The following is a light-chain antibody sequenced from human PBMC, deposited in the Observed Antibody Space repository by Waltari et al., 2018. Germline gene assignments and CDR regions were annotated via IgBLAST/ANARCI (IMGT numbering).Light chain of an antibody. CDR1: QSVLYSSNNKNY. Sequence: DIVMTQSPDSLAVSLGERATINCKSSQSVLYSSNNKNYLAWYQQKPGQTPKLLIYWASTRESGVPDRFSGSGSGTDFTLTISSLQAEDVAVYYCQHHYSTPRTFGQGTKVEI. V-gene: IGKV4-1*01. CDR3: QHHYSTPRT. CDR2: WAS. J-gene: IGKJ1*01.